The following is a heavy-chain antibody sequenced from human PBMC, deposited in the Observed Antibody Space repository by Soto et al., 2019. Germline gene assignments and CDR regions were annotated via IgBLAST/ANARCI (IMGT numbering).Heavy chain of an antibody. CDR1: GVTFSTYS. Sequence: XGSLRLSCTASGVTFSTYSLNWVRQAPGKGLEWVSFITGSSGHKFYADSLRGRFTISRDNAKNSLYLQMNNLRAEDTAIYYCARDGEAHFGLDVWGQGTTVTVSS. D-gene: IGHD3-10*01. CDR2: ITGSSGHK. J-gene: IGHJ6*02. CDR3: ARDGEAHFGLDV. V-gene: IGHV3-21*01.